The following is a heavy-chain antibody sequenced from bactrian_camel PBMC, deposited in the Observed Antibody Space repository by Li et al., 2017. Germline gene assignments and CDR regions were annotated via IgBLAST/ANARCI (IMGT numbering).Heavy chain of an antibody. Sequence: HVQLVESGGGLVQPGGSLRLSCAASGSIYGDACVGWLRQAPGKEREGVAAIDSDGIASYADSVKGRFISSRDNSKKTVYLQMNTLKSEDTALYYCATSVDGSPGYWGQGTQVTVS. CDR1: GSIYGDAC. CDR2: IDSDGIA. D-gene: IGHD2*01. CDR3: ATSVDGSPGY. V-gene: IGHV3S53*01. J-gene: IGHJ6*01.